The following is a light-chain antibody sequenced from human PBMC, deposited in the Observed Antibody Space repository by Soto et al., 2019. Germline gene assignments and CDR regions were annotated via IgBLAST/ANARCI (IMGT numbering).Light chain of an antibody. Sequence: EIVLTLSPGSLSLSPGERATLSCRASQSVSNNYLAWYQQKPGQAPRLLIYGASSRATGIPDRFSGSGSGTDFTLTISRLEPEDFAVYYCQQYGSSPGLFTFGPGTKVDIK. CDR2: GAS. V-gene: IGKV3-20*01. J-gene: IGKJ3*01. CDR1: QSVSNNY. CDR3: QQYGSSPGLFT.